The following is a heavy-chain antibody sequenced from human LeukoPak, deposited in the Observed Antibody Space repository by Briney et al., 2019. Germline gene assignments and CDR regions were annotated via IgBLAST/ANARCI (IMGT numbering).Heavy chain of an antibody. Sequence: GGSLRLSCAASGFTFTSHGMHWVRQAPGKGLEWVTVISHDEIKTDYADSVKGRFTISRDNAKHTLYLQMNSLSAEDTAVYYCARDEIAAAGTKEHYYYYMDVWGKGTTVTVSS. J-gene: IGHJ6*03. D-gene: IGHD6-13*01. CDR1: GFTFTSHG. CDR2: ISHDEIKT. V-gene: IGHV3-30*03. CDR3: ARDEIAAAGTKEHYYYYMDV.